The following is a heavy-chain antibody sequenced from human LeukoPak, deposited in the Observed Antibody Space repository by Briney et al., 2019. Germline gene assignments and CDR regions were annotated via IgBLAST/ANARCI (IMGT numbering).Heavy chain of an antibody. CDR1: GFTFSSYS. V-gene: IGHV3-21*01. Sequence: GGSLRLSCAASGFTFSSYSLNWVRQAPGKGLEWVSSISSSSSYIYYADSVKGRFTISRDNAKNSLYLQMNSLRAEDTAVYYCAKDRSVVTPFDYWGQGTLVTVSS. CDR2: ISSSSSYI. CDR3: AKDRSVVTPFDY. D-gene: IGHD4-23*01. J-gene: IGHJ4*02.